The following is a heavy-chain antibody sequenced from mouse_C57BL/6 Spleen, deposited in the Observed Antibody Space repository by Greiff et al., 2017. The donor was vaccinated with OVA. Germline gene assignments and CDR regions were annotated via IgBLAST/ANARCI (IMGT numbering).Heavy chain of an antibody. CDR2: IDPNSGGN. CDR1: GYTFTSYW. J-gene: IGHJ4*01. D-gene: IGHD1-1*01. CDR3: ARRIYGSSPYYYAMDY. V-gene: IGHV1-72*01. Sequence: QVQLQQPGAELVKPGASVKLSCKASGYTFTSYWMHWVKQRPGRGLEWIGRIDPNSGGNKYNEKFKSKATLTVDKPSSTAYMQLSSLTSEDSAVYYCARRIYGSSPYYYAMDYWGQGTSVTVSS.